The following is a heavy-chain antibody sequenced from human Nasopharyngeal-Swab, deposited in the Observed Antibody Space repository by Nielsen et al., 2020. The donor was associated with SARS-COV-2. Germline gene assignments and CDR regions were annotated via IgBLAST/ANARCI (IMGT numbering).Heavy chain of an antibody. CDR2: ISIQTGYT. D-gene: IGHD3-10*01. CDR1: GYTFHSFD. V-gene: IGHV1-18*01. J-gene: IGHJ4*02. CDR3: ARGRGPTDY. Sequence: ASVKVSCKGSGYTFHSFDVTWVRQAPGQGLEWMGWISIQTGYTNYAQRFQGRVTMTTDTFTTTAYMELRSLRFDDAAVYYCARGRGPTDYWGQGTLVTVSS.